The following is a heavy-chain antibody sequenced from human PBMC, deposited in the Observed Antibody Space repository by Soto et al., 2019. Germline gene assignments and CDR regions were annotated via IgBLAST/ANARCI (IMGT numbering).Heavy chain of an antibody. D-gene: IGHD5-12*01. CDR3: ARIRRSVPSYYSGYDPTDNWFDP. J-gene: IGHJ5*02. CDR2: IYPGDSDT. Sequence: GESLKISCKGSGYSFTSYWIGWVRQMPVKGLEWMGIIYPGDSDTRYSPSFQGQVTISADKSISTAYLQWSSLKASDTAMYYCARIRRSVPSYYSGYDPTDNWFDPWGQGTLVTVSS. CDR1: GYSFTSYW. V-gene: IGHV5-51*01.